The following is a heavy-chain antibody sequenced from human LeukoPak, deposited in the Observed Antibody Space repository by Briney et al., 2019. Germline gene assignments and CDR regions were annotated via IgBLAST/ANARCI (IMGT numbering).Heavy chain of an antibody. J-gene: IGHJ6*03. CDR3: ARAPAYYYYMDV. CDR2: ITWDGGST. Sequence: PGGSLRLSCAASGFTFDDHTMYWVRQAPGKGLEWVSLITWDGGSTYYADSVKGRFTISRDNAKNSLYLQMNSLRAEDTALYYCARAPAYYYYMDVWGKGTTVTVSS. V-gene: IGHV3-43*01. CDR1: GFTFDDHT.